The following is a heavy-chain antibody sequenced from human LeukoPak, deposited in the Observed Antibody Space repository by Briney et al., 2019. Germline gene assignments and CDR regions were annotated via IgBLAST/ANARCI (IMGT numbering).Heavy chain of an antibody. CDR3: ARAVEGPSAFDI. CDR1: GFTFSSYS. V-gene: IGHV3-21*01. Sequence: PGGSLRLSCAASGFTFSSYSMNWVRQAPGMGLEWVSSISSSSSYIYYADSVKGRFTISRDNAKNSLYLQMNSLRAEDTAVYYCARAVEGPSAFDIWGQGTMVTVSS. J-gene: IGHJ3*02. CDR2: ISSSSSYI.